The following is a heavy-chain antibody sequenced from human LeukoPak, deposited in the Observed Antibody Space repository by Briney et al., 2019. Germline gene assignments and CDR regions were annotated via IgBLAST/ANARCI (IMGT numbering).Heavy chain of an antibody. V-gene: IGHV4-39*07. CDR3: ARVNPEELLGAFDI. D-gene: IGHD1-26*01. Sequence: PSETLSLTCTVSGGSIGSSSYYWGWIRQPPGKGLEWIGSIYHSGSTNYNPSLKSRVTISVDKSKNQFSLKLSSVTAADTAVYYCARVNPEELLGAFDIWGQGTMVTVSS. J-gene: IGHJ3*02. CDR1: GGSIGSSSYY. CDR2: IYHSGST.